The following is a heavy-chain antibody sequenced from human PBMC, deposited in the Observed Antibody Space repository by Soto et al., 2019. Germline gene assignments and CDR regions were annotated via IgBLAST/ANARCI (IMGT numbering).Heavy chain of an antibody. Sequence: QVQVVESGGGVVQPGRSLRLSCAASGFSFKNYGMHWVRQAPGKGLEWVTFISYDGNGKHYADSVKGRFTISRDNSKNTVFLQMNSLRTEDTAVYYCAGGVTHFDYWGQGTLLIVSS. D-gene: IGHD3-16*01. CDR3: AGGVTHFDY. V-gene: IGHV3-30*03. CDR2: ISYDGNGK. CDR1: GFSFKNYG. J-gene: IGHJ4*02.